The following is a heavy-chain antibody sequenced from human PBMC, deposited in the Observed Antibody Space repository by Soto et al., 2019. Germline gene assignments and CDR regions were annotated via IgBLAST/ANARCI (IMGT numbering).Heavy chain of an antibody. V-gene: IGHV3-7*05. CDR2: IKQDGSEI. CDR3: TRDENRSGGSCYSNAFDI. Sequence: EVQLVESGGGLVQPGGSLRLSCAASGFTFSSNWMSWVRQAPGKGLEWVANIKQDGSEIYYVDSVKGRFTISRDNAKNSLYLQMNSLRADDTALYYCTRDENRSGGSCYSNAFDIWGQGTMVTVSS. D-gene: IGHD2-15*01. CDR1: GFTFSSNW. J-gene: IGHJ3*02.